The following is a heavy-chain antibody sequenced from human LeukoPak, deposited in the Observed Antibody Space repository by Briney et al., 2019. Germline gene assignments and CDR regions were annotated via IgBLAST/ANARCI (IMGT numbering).Heavy chain of an antibody. Sequence: ASVKVSCKASGYTFTSYDINWVRQDTGQGLECMGWMNPNSGNTGYAQKFQGRVTMTRNTSISTAYMELSSLRSEDTAVYYCARERGDTAMVTGHYYYYYYMDVWGKGTTVTVSS. J-gene: IGHJ6*03. CDR3: ARERGDTAMVTGHYYYYYYMDV. D-gene: IGHD5-18*01. V-gene: IGHV1-8*01. CDR1: GYTFTSYD. CDR2: MNPNSGNT.